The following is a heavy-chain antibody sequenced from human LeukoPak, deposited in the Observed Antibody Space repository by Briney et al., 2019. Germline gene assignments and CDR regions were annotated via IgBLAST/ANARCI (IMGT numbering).Heavy chain of an antibody. Sequence: SETLSLTCTVSGASISSFYWSWIRQPPGKGLEWIGYVYTSGSSNYSPSLLSRVTISVDTSKNQFSLKLNSVTAADTAVYYCAGRRREDGGNADFWNGYDHWGQGSLVTVSS. CDR2: VYTSGSS. CDR3: AGRRREDGGNADFWNGYDH. J-gene: IGHJ5*02. CDR1: GASISSFY. D-gene: IGHD3-3*01. V-gene: IGHV4-4*09.